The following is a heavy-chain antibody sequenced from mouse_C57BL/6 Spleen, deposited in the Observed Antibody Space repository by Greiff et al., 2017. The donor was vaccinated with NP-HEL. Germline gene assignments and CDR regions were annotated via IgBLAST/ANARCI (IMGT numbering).Heavy chain of an antibody. CDR2: IDPSDSYT. V-gene: IGHV1-59*01. Sequence: QVQLQQPGAELVRPGTSVKLSCKASGYTFTSYWMHWVKQRPGQGLEWIGVIDPSDSYTTYNQKFKGKATLTVDTSSSTAYMQLCILTSDDSAVYYCARYGSCYESWFSYWGQGTLVTVSA. CDR1: GYTFTSYW. CDR3: ARYGSCYESWFSY. D-gene: IGHD1-1*01. J-gene: IGHJ3*01.